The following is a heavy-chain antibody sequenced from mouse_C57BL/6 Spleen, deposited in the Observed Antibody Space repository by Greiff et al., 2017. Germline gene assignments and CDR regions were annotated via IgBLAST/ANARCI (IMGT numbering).Heavy chain of an antibody. Sequence: QVQLKESGAELMKPGASVKLSCKATGYTFTGYWIEWVKQRPGQGLEWIARIYPGSGNTYYNAKFKGKATLTAEKSSSTAYMQLSSLTSEDSAVYFCARSKNYDYPDWFAYWGQGTLVTVSA. J-gene: IGHJ3*01. V-gene: IGHV1-76*01. CDR3: ARSKNYDYPDWFAY. CDR2: IYPGSGNT. CDR1: GYTFTGYW. D-gene: IGHD2-4*01.